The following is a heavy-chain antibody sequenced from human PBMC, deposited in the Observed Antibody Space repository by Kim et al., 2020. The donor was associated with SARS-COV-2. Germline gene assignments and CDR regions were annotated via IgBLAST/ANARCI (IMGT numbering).Heavy chain of an antibody. J-gene: IGHJ6*02. Sequence: GGSLRLSCAASGFTFSSYAMHWVRQAPGKGLEWVAVISYDGSNKYYADSVKGRFTISRDNSKNTLYLQMNSLRAEDTAVYYCARDRRGESPAGYYYYGMDVWGQGTTVTVSS. V-gene: IGHV3-30-3*01. CDR1: GFTFSSYA. D-gene: IGHD3-16*01. CDR3: ARDRRGESPAGYYYYGMDV. CDR2: ISYDGSNK.